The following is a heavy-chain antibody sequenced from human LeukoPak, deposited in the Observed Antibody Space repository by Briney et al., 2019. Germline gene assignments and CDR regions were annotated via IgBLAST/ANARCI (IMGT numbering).Heavy chain of an antibody. CDR1: GGSISSYY. CDR2: IYYSGST. J-gene: IGHJ5*02. Sequence: PSETLSLTCTVSGGSISSYYWSWIRQPPGKGLERIGYIYYSGSTNYNPSLKSRVTISVDTSKNQFSLKLSSVTAADTAVYYCARLGFGELLADPNWFDPWGQGTLVTVSS. V-gene: IGHV4-59*01. D-gene: IGHD3-10*01. CDR3: ARLGFGELLADPNWFDP.